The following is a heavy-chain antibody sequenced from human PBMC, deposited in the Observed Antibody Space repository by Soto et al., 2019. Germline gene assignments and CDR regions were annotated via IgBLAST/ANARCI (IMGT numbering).Heavy chain of an antibody. J-gene: IGHJ4*02. Sequence: EVQLVESGGGLVKPGGSLRLSCAASGFRFSTYSMNWVRQAPGKGLEWVASISTNNSYIYYADSVRGRFTISRDNAKNSLFLQMNSLRAEDTAVYYCTRDPVPDSSGYFPFDYWGQGTLVTVSS. CDR2: ISTNNSYI. CDR1: GFRFSTYS. D-gene: IGHD3-22*01. CDR3: TRDPVPDSSGYFPFDY. V-gene: IGHV3-21*01.